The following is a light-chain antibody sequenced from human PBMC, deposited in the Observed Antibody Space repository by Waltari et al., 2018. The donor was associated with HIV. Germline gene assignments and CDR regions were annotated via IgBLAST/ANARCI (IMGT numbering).Light chain of an antibody. CDR2: GNS. Sequence: QSVLTQPPSVSGAPGQRVTISCTGSSSNIGAGYHVHWYQQLPGTAPKLLIYGNSNRPSGVPDRFSGSKSGTSASLAISGLQPEDEADYYCQSYDSSLSGYVFGTGTKVTV. V-gene: IGLV1-40*01. J-gene: IGLJ1*01. CDR1: SSNIGAGYH. CDR3: QSYDSSLSGYV.